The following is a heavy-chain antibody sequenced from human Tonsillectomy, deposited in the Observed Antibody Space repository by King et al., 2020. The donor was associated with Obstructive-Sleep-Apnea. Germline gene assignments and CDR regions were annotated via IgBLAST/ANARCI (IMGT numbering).Heavy chain of an antibody. CDR2: ISSSSVTI. Sequence: LVESGGGLVQPGGSLRLSCAASGFTFSSYSMDWVRQAPGKGLEWVSYISSSSVTIYYADSVKGRFTISRDNAKSSLYLQMNSLRAEDTAVYYCAGMTQTDAFDIWGQGTMVTVSS. J-gene: IGHJ3*02. V-gene: IGHV3-48*04. CDR1: GFTFSSYS. CDR3: AGMTQTDAFDI.